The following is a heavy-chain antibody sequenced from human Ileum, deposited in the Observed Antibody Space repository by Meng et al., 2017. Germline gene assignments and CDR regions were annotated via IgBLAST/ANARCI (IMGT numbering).Heavy chain of an antibody. CDR3: ARPQYTYGRDPFEH. Sequence: QVPLVESGGGPVKPGGSLRLACAASGFTFSDYYMSWVRQAPGKGLEWVSYVTRSGDTTYYSDSVKGRFTISRDNAKNSLYLQMNSLRAEDTAVYYCARPQYTYGRDPFEHWGQGALVTVFS. CDR2: VTRSGDTT. D-gene: IGHD5-18*01. V-gene: IGHV3-11*01. CDR1: GFTFSDYY. J-gene: IGHJ4*02.